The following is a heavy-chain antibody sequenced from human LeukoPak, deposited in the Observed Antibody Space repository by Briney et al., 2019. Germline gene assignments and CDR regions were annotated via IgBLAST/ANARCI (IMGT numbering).Heavy chain of an antibody. Sequence: PSETLSLTCTVSGGSIRSSYYYWGWIRQPPGKGLEWIGSIYDSGSTYYNPSLKSRVTISVDTSKNQFSLKLSSVTAADTAVYYCARTYSSGWYLQHWFDPWGQGTLVTVSS. J-gene: IGHJ5*02. CDR3: ARTYSSGWYLQHWFDP. CDR1: GGSIRSSYYY. D-gene: IGHD6-19*01. V-gene: IGHV4-39*01. CDR2: IYDSGST.